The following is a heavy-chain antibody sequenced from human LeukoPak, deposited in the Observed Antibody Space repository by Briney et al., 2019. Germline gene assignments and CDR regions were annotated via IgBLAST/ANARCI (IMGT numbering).Heavy chain of an antibody. V-gene: IGHV1-46*01. CDR3: ARKNGFYENDY. CDR2: INPSGGNT. D-gene: IGHD5/OR15-5a*01. Sequence: GASVKVSCKASGYTFTSYYMHWVRQAPGQGLEWMGIINPSGGNTGYAQKFQGRVTMTRNTSISTAYMELSSLRSEDTAVYYCARKNGFYENDYWGQGTLVTVSS. J-gene: IGHJ4*02. CDR1: GYTFTSYY.